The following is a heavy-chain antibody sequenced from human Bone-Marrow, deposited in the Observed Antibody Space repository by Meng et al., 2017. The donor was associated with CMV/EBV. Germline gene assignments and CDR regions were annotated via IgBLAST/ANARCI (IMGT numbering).Heavy chain of an antibody. CDR3: ARVKQQLGRVNYYYYVMDV. D-gene: IGHD6-13*01. Sequence: SEPLSLPCTVSGGPISSYYWSWIRQPPGKGLEWIGYIYYSGSTNYNPSLKSRVTISVDTSKNQFSLKLSSVTAADTAVYYCARVKQQLGRVNYYYYVMDVWGQGTTVTVSS. CDR1: GGPISSYY. J-gene: IGHJ6*02. V-gene: IGHV4-59*01. CDR2: IYYSGST.